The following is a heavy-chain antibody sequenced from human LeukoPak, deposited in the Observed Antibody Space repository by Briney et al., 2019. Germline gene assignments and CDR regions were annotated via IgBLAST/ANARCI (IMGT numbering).Heavy chain of an antibody. CDR2: ISSSSTI. J-gene: IGHJ3*02. D-gene: IGHD6-19*01. Sequence: GGSLRLSCAASGFTFSSYNMNWVRQAPGKGLEWVSYISSSSTIYYADSVKGRFTISRDNAKNSLYLQMNSLRAEDTAVYYCAREGSQWLVPGAFDIWGQGTMVTVSS. CDR1: GFTFSSYN. V-gene: IGHV3-48*04. CDR3: AREGSQWLVPGAFDI.